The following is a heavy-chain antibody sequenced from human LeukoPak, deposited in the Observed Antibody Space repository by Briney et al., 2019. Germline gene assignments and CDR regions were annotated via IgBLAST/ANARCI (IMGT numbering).Heavy chain of an antibody. D-gene: IGHD3-3*02. V-gene: IGHV1-2*02. CDR2: INPNNGDT. J-gene: IGHJ4*02. CDR3: ASYPRSISTPPFDY. Sequence: ASVKVSCKASGGTFSINAITWVRQAPGQGLEWMGWINPNNGDTKYAQSFLGRVTMTRDTSTTTAYMELSSLRSDDTAVYFCASYPRSISTPPFDYWGQGTLVTVSS. CDR1: GGTFSINA.